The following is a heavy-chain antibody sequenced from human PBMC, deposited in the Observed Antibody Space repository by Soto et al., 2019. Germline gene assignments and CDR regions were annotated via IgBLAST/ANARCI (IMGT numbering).Heavy chain of an antibody. CDR3: ARDSWDEQWLLDY. CDR2: ISYDGSNK. D-gene: IGHD6-19*01. Sequence: PCGSMRLSCAASGLTFSSYAMHWVLQATGKGLEWVAVISYDGSNKYYADSVKGRFTISRDNSKNTLYLQMNSLRAEDTAVYYCARDSWDEQWLLDYWVQGTLDTV. J-gene: IGHJ4*02. CDR1: GLTFSSYA. V-gene: IGHV3-30-3*01.